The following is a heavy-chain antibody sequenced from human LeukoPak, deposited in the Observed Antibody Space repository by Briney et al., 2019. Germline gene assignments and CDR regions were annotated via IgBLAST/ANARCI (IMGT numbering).Heavy chain of an antibody. D-gene: IGHD6-19*01. CDR1: GFTVSSNY. J-gene: IGHJ1*01. CDR3: AKAPAVAGTEYFQH. CDR2: IYSGGST. V-gene: IGHV3-66*01. Sequence: GGSLRLSCAASGFTVSSNYMSWVRQAPGKGLEWVSVIYSGGSTYYADSVKGRFTISRDNSKNTLYLQMNSLRAEDTAVYYCAKAPAVAGTEYFQHWGQGTLVTVSS.